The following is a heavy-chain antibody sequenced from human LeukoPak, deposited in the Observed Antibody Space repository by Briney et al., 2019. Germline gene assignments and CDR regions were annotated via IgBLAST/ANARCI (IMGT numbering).Heavy chain of an antibody. J-gene: IGHJ4*02. D-gene: IGHD6-13*01. CDR3: ARGDSNSPAVFDY. Sequence: GGSLRLSCAASGFTFSSYAMTWVRQAPGKGLEGVSTIAGSGDSTYYADSVKGRFSISRDNSKTTLYLQMNRLRAEDTAIYYCARGDSNSPAVFDYWGQGTLVTVSS. V-gene: IGHV3-23*01. CDR2: IAGSGDST. CDR1: GFTFSSYA.